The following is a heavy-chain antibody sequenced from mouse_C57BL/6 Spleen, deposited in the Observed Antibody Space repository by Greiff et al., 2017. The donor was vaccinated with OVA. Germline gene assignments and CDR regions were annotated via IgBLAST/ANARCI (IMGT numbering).Heavy chain of an antibody. D-gene: IGHD5-5*01. J-gene: IGHJ1*03. V-gene: IGHV7-3*01. Sequence: EVQLVESGGGLVQPGGSLSLSCAASGFTFTDYYMSWVRQPPGKALEWLGFIRNKANGYTTEYSASVKGRFTISRDNSQSILYLQMNALRAEDSATYYCARFYLGYFDVWGTGTTVTVSS. CDR1: GFTFTDYY. CDR2: IRNKANGYTT. CDR3: ARFYLGYFDV.